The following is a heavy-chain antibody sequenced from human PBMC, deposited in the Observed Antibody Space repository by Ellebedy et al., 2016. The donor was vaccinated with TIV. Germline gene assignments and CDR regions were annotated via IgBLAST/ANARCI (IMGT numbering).Heavy chain of an antibody. CDR1: GYSISSSYY. CDR3: ARTYGGSYYSDY. V-gene: IGHV4-38-2*02. D-gene: IGHD1-26*01. CDR2: IHDSGST. Sequence: SETLSLXCTVSGYSISSSYYWGWIRPPPGKGLEWIGSIHDSGSTYYNPSLKSRVTISGDTSKHQFSLKLSSVTAADTAVYYCARTYGGSYYSDYWGQGTLVTVSS. J-gene: IGHJ4*02.